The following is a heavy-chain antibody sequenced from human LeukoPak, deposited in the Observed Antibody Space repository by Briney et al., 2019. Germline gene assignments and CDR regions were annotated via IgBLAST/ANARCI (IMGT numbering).Heavy chain of an antibody. V-gene: IGHV3-30*02. CDR3: AKRSTRDSSGYSPFSSDY. CDR1: GFTFSSYG. J-gene: IGHJ4*02. CDR2: IRYDGSNK. Sequence: GGSLRLSCAASGFTFSSYGMHWVRQAPGKGLEWVAFIRYDGSNKYYADSVKGRFTISRDNSKNTLYLQMNSLRAEDTAVYYCAKRSTRDSSGYSPFSSDYWGQGTLVTVSS. D-gene: IGHD3-22*01.